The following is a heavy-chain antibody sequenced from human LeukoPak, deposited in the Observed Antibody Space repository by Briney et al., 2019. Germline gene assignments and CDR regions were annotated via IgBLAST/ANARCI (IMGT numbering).Heavy chain of an antibody. V-gene: IGHV3-23*01. CDR2: TNSGGTST. CDR3: AKQSYARSLGE. D-gene: IGHD2-8*01. J-gene: IGHJ4*02. CDR1: GFPFSDFS. Sequence: GGYLRLSCATSGFPFSDFSMSWVRQAPGKGLEWISTTNSGGTSTYYAESVKGRFTISRDNSKNTLYLQMSSLRVEDTAVYYCAKQSYARSLGEGGPGTLVSVSS.